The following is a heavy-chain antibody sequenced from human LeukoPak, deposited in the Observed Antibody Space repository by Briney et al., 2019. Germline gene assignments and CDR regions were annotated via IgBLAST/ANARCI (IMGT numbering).Heavy chain of an antibody. CDR3: ARRCISTSCYLY. D-gene: IGHD2-2*01. V-gene: IGHV4-38-2*01. CDR2: IYHSGST. Sequence: SETLSLXCAVSGYSISSGNYWGWIRQPPGKGLQWIGSIYHSGSTFYNASLESRVTISVDTSKNQFSLKLSSVTAADTAVYYCARRCISTSCYLYWGQGTLVTVSS. CDR1: GYSISSGNY. J-gene: IGHJ4*02.